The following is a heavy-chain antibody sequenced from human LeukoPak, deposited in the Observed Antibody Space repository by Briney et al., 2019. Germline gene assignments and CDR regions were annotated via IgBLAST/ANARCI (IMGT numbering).Heavy chain of an antibody. V-gene: IGHV4-59*08. CDR3: ARHYDSGSYPLDF. CDR2: IYSSGST. Sequence: SETLSLTCTVSGGSIRGYFWSWIRQPPGKGLEWIGHIYSSGSTTYTPSLQGRVTISLDTSKNQFSLKLSSVTAADTAVYYCARHYDSGSYPLDFWGQGTLVTVPS. D-gene: IGHD3-10*01. J-gene: IGHJ4*02. CDR1: GGSIRGYF.